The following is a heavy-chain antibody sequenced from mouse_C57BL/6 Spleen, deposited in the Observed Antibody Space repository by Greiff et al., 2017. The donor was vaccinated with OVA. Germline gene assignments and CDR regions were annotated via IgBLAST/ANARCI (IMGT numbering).Heavy chain of an antibody. J-gene: IGHJ3*01. CDR1: GYSITSGYY. CDR3: ARSHYDYDGGFAY. D-gene: IGHD2-4*01. CDR2: ISYDGSN. Sequence: ESGPGLVKPSQSLSLTCSVTGYSITSGYYWNWLRQFPGNKLEWMGYISYDGSNNYNPSLKNRISITRDTSKNQFFLKLNSVTTEDTATYYCARSHYDYDGGFAYWGQGTLVTVSA. V-gene: IGHV3-6*01.